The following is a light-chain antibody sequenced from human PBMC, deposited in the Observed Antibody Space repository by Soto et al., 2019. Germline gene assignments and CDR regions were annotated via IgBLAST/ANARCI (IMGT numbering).Light chain of an antibody. CDR3: CSYAGSYTLV. CDR1: SSDVGRYNY. Sequence: QSALTQPRSVSGSPGQSVTISCTGTSSDVGRYNYVSWYQQHPGKAPKLMIYDVTKRPSGVPDRFSGSKSGNTAPLTISGLQAEDEADYYCCSYAGSYTLVFGGGTKLTVL. V-gene: IGLV2-11*01. CDR2: DVT. J-gene: IGLJ3*02.